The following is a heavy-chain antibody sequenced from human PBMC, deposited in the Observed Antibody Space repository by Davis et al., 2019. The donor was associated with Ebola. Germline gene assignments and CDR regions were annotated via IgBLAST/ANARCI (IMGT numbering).Heavy chain of an antibody. J-gene: IGHJ4*02. D-gene: IGHD6-13*01. CDR3: ARQEALYGSIDN. CDR1: GYSFNTYW. CDR2: IYPRDSDT. Sequence: GESLKIPCKGSGYSFNTYWIAWVRQMPGKGLEWMGIIYPRDSDTRYRPSFEGQVTISVDRSISTAYLQWSSLKASDSAMYYCARQEALYGSIDNWGQGTLVTVSS. V-gene: IGHV5-51*01.